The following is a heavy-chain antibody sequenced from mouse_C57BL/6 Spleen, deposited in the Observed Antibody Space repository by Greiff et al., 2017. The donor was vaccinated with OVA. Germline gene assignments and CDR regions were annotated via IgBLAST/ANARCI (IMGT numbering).Heavy chain of an antibody. V-gene: IGHV6-6*01. CDR1: GFTFSDAW. J-gene: IGHJ4*01. Sequence: EVQLQESGGGLVQPGGSMKLSCAASGFTFSDAWMDWVRQSPEKGLEWVAEIRNKANNHATYYAESVKGRFTISRDDSKSSVYLQMNSLRAEDTGIYYCTRRDDSYAMDYWGQGTSVTVSS. CDR2: IRNKANNHAT. CDR3: TRRDDSYAMDY.